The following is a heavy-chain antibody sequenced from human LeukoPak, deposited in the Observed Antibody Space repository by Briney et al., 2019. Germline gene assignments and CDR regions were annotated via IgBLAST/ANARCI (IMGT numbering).Heavy chain of an antibody. Sequence: SGGSLRLSCAASGFTFSSYGMHWVRQAPGKGLEWVAFKRYDGSNKYCADSVKGRFTISRDNSKNTLYLQMNSLRAEDTAVYYCAKDGSWVLWFESTFDYWGQGTLVTVSS. J-gene: IGHJ4*02. D-gene: IGHD3-10*01. CDR2: KRYDGSNK. CDR3: AKDGSWVLWFESTFDY. CDR1: GFTFSSYG. V-gene: IGHV3-30*02.